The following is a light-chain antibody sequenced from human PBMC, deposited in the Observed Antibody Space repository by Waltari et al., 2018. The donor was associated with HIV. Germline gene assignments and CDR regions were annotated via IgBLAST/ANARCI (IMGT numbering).Light chain of an antibody. CDR3: QSADSSGTYLVI. Sequence: SYELSQPPSVSVSPGQTARITCSGVALANRYASWYQRKPGQAPVLVIYKDSERSSGIPGRFSGSSSGTTVTLTISGVQAEDEADYYCQSADSSGTYLVIFGGGTKLTVL. J-gene: IGLJ2*01. V-gene: IGLV3-25*03. CDR1: ALANRY. CDR2: KDS.